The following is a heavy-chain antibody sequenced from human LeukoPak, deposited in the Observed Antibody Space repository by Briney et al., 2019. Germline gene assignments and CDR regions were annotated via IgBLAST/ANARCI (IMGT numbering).Heavy chain of an antibody. J-gene: IGHJ3*02. V-gene: IGHV1-2*02. Sequence: ASVKVSCKASGYTFTGYYMHWVRQAPGQGLEWMGLINPNSGGTNYAQKVQGRVTMTRDTYISTAYMELSRLRSDDTAVYYCARVEVTNDAFDIWGQGKMVTVSS. CDR2: INPNSGGT. CDR3: ARVEVTNDAFDI. D-gene: IGHD2-21*02. CDR1: GYTFTGYY.